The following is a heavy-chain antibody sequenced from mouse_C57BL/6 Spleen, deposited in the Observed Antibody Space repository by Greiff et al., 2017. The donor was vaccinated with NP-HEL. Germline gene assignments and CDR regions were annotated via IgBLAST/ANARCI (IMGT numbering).Heavy chain of an antibody. J-gene: IGHJ4*01. Sequence: EVKVVEFGGGSVQPKGSLKLSCAASGFSLNTYAMNWVRQAPGTGLEWVARIRSKSNNYAIYYADSVKDRFTIARDDSESMLYLQMNNLKTEDTDKYYSVGLEYNAMDYWGQGTSVTVSS. D-gene: IGHD1-3*01. CDR1: GFSLNTYA. CDR2: IRSKSNNYAI. CDR3: VGLEYNAMDY. V-gene: IGHV10-1*01.